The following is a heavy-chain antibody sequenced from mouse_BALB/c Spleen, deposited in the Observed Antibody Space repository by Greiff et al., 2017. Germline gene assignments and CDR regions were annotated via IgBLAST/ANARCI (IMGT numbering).Heavy chain of an antibody. CDR3: TRNIHYSPCWYFDV. V-gene: IGHV5-6-4*01. D-gene: IGHD1-2*01. CDR2: ISSGGSYT. CDR1: GFTFSSYT. J-gene: IGHJ1*01. Sequence: DVMLVESGGGLVKPGGSLKLSCAASGFTFSSYTMSWVRQTPEKRLEWVATISSGGSYTYYPDSVKGRFTISRDNAKNTLYLQMSSLKSEDTAMYYCTRNIHYSPCWYFDVWGAGTTVTVSS.